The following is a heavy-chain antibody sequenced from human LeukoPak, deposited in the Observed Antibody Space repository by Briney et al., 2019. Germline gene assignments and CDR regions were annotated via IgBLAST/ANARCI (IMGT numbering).Heavy chain of an antibody. J-gene: IGHJ6*03. V-gene: IGHV3-30*02. CDR2: IRYDGSNK. CDR3: AKCLRSLDYYYYMDV. Sequence: PGGSLRLSCAASGFTFSTYGMHWVRQASGKGLEWVTFIRYDGSNKYYADSVKGRFTISRDNSKSTLYLQMNSLRAEDTAVYYCAKCLRSLDYYYYMDVWGKGTTVTVSS. CDR1: GFTFSTYG. D-gene: IGHD3-16*01.